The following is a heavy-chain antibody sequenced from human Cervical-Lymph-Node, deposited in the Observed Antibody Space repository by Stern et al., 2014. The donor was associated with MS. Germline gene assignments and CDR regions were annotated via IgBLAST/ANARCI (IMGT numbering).Heavy chain of an antibody. CDR2: INHDGSSI. CDR3: AREFAISKYYDRSGYFDL. V-gene: IGHV3-74*01. J-gene: IGHJ4*02. D-gene: IGHD3-22*01. CDR1: EFTFSNFW. Sequence: EVQLVESGGDLVQPGGSLRLSCAASEFTFSNFWMHWVRQAPGKGLVWVSRINHDGSSISYADSVKGRFTISRDNAKNTLHLQMNSLRAEDTAVYYCAREFAISKYYDRSGYFDLWGQGTLVTVSS.